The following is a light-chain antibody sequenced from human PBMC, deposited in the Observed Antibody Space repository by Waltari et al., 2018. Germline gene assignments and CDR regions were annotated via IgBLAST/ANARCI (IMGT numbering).Light chain of an antibody. CDR3: CSYAGAV. J-gene: IGLJ3*02. V-gene: IGLV2-23*01. CDR1: SRGVGSYNL. Sequence: QSALTQPASASGSPGQSITISCTGPSRGVGSYNLVPWYQQHPGKAPKLMIYEGSKRPAGVSNRFSGSKSGNTASLTISGLQAEDEADYYCCSYAGAVFGGGTKLTIL. CDR2: EGS.